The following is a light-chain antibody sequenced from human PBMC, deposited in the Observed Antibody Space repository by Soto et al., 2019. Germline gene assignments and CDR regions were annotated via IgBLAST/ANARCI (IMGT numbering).Light chain of an antibody. J-gene: IGKJ1*01. V-gene: IGKV3-15*01. Sequence: DIVLTQSPATLSSFPAEGATRSCRASRSISRYLAWYKHQPGQAPRLIIYGASTRATGIPARFSGSGSGTEFTLTISSLQSEDFEVYYCQQYNNWPRTFGQGTKVDI. CDR2: GAS. CDR3: QQYNNWPRT. CDR1: RSISRY.